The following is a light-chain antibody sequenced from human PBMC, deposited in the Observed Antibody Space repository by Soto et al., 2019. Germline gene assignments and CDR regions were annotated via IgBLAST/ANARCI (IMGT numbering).Light chain of an antibody. V-gene: IGLV2-14*01. Sequence: QSALAQPASVSGSPGQSITISRTGTSSDVGRYNYVSWFQQHPGKAPKLLIYDVSNWPSGVSDRFSGSKSGNTASLTISGLQAEDEADYYCTSFTTSSTFVFGTGTKVTVL. CDR1: SSDVGRYNY. CDR3: TSFTTSSTFV. J-gene: IGLJ1*01. CDR2: DVS.